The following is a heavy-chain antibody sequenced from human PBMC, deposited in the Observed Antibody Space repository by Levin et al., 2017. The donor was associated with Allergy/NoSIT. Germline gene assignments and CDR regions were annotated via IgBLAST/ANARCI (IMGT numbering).Heavy chain of an antibody. Sequence: GESLKISCAASGFTFSSYSMNWVRQAPGKGLEWISYIRPDNDIRSYADSVKGRFTISRDNARNSLYLQMNSLRAADTAVYYCARDHSWSSDAWGQGTLVTVSS. D-gene: IGHD2-8*02. V-gene: IGHV3-48*04. CDR3: ARDHSWSSDA. J-gene: IGHJ5*02. CDR1: GFTFSSYS. CDR2: IRPDNDIR.